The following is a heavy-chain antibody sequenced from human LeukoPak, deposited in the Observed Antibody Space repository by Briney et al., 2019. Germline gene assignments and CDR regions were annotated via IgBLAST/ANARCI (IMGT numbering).Heavy chain of an antibody. D-gene: IGHD3-10*01. CDR1: GYTFTSYG. J-gene: IGHJ5*02. Sequence: WASVKVSCKASGYTFTSYGISWVRQAPGQGLEWMGWISAYNGNTNYAQKLQGRVTMTTDTSTSTAYMELRSLRSDDTAVYYCARARTMVRGIIIRGRYNWFDPWGQGTLVTVSS. CDR3: ARARTMVRGIIIRGRYNWFDP. V-gene: IGHV1-18*01. CDR2: ISAYNGNT.